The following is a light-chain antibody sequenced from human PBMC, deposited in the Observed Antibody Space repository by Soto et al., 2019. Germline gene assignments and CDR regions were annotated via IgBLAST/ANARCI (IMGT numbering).Light chain of an antibody. J-gene: IGLJ1*01. Sequence: QSALTQPASVSGSPGQSITISCTGSSSDVGGYHYVSWYQQYPGKAPKLIIFEVTNRPSGVSNRFSGSKSGNTASLAISGLQAADEADYYCSLYTSENAYVFGTGTKLTVL. CDR2: EVT. CDR3: SLYTSENAYV. V-gene: IGLV2-14*01. CDR1: SSDVGGYHY.